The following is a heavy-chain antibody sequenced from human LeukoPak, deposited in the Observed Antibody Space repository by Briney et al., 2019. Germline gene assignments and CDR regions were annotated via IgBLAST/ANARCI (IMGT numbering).Heavy chain of an antibody. J-gene: IGHJ4*02. CDR2: ISGSGGST. CDR3: AISVVDYDFWSGPDDY. D-gene: IGHD3-3*01. CDR1: GFTFSSYA. Sequence: GGSLRLSCAASGFTFSSYAMSWVRQAPGKGLEWVSAISGSGGSTYYADSVKGRFTISRDNSKNTLYLQMNSLRAEDTAVYYCAISVVDYDFWSGPDDYWGQGTLVTVSS. V-gene: IGHV3-23*01.